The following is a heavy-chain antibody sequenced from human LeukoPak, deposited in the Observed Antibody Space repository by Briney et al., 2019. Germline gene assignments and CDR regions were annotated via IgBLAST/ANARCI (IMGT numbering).Heavy chain of an antibody. D-gene: IGHD3-10*01. V-gene: IGHV4-31*03. CDR1: GGSISSGGYY. J-gene: IGHJ4*02. Sequence: PSETLSLTCIVSGGSISSGGYYWSWIRQHPGKGLEWIGYIYYSGSTYYNPSLKSRVTISVDTSKNQFSLKLSSVTAADTVVYYCARDLYGSGIWGQGTLVTVSS. CDR3: ARDLYGSGI. CDR2: IYYSGST.